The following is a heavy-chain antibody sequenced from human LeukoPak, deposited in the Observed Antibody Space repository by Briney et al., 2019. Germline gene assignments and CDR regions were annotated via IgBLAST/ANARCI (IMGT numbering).Heavy chain of an antibody. V-gene: IGHV1-2*02. D-gene: IGHD1-1*01. CDR2: INPNSGDT. CDR1: GYTFNNYG. CDR3: ARDRHWNQGNFDY. Sequence: GASVKVSCKASGYTFNNYGISWVRQAPGQGLEWMGWINPNSGDTNYAQKFQGRVTMTRDTSINTAFMELSRLRSDDTAVYYCARDRHWNQGNFDYWGQGTLVTVSS. J-gene: IGHJ4*02.